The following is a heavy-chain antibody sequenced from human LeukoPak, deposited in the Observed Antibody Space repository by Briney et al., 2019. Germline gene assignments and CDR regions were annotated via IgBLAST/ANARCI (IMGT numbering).Heavy chain of an antibody. V-gene: IGHV3-48*01. J-gene: IGHJ4*02. CDR3: ARLYDSSGYYFDY. Sequence: GGSLRLSCAASGFTFSSYSMNWVRQAPGKRLEWLSYISSSSSTIYYADSVKGRFTISRDNAKNSLYLQMNSLRAEDTAVYYCARLYDSSGYYFDYPGQGTLVTVSS. D-gene: IGHD3-22*01. CDR1: GFTFSSYS. CDR2: ISSSSSTI.